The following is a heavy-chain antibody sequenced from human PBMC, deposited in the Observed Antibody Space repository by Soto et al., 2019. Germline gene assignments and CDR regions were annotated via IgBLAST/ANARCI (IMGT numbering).Heavy chain of an antibody. CDR3: ATRLTESGGMDV. Sequence: QVQLVQSGAEVKKPGSSVKVSCKPSGGTFSSYTVFWVRQAPGQGLEWMGRIAPTLGATNYAQKFQGRVTITADKPTSPAYMELRSLTSEDTAIYCCATRLTESGGMDVWGQGTTVTVSS. V-gene: IGHV1-69*08. D-gene: IGHD6-6*01. CDR2: IAPTLGAT. CDR1: GGTFSSYT. J-gene: IGHJ6*02.